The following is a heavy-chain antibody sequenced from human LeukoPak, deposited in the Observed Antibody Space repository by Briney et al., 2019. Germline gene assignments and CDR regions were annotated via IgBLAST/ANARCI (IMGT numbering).Heavy chain of an antibody. J-gene: IGHJ4*02. CDR1: GGSISSSSYF. CDR3: ARSRALTLVPAASLGWY. CDR2: IYYSGSA. D-gene: IGHD2-2*01. V-gene: IGHV4-39*01. Sequence: PSETLSLTCTVSGGSISSSSYFWDWVRQPPGKGLEWIGSIYYSGSAYYNSSLMSRVTISVDTSKNQFSLKLSSVTAADTAVYYCARSRALTLVPAASLGWYWGQGTLVTVSS.